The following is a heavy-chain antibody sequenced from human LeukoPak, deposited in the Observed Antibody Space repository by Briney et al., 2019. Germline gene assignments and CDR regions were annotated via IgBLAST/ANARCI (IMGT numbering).Heavy chain of an antibody. CDR3: AKDLLSGTYYDILTGQN. CDR1: GFTFSSYA. CDR2: ISGSGGST. V-gene: IGHV3-23*01. Sequence: PGGSLRLSCAASGFTFSSYAMSWVRQAPGEGLEWVSAISGSGGSTYYADSVKGRFTISRDNSKNTLYLQMNSLRAEDTAVYYCAKDLLSGTYYDILTGQNWGQGTLVTVSS. D-gene: IGHD3-9*01. J-gene: IGHJ4*02.